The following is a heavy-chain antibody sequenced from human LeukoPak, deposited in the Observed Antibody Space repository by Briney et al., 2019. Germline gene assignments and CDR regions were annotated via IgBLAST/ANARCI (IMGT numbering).Heavy chain of an antibody. V-gene: IGHV5-51*01. CDR3: ARQLWFGESDDAFDI. CDR1: GSRFTSYW. J-gene: IGHJ3*02. Sequence: GASLKISSKGSGSRFTSYWIGWVRRLPGKGLEWRGIIYPGDFDTTYSPSFQGQVTISADKSISTAYLQWSSLKASDTPMYYCARQLWFGESDDAFDIWGQGTMVTVSS. CDR2: IYPGDFDT. D-gene: IGHD3-10*01.